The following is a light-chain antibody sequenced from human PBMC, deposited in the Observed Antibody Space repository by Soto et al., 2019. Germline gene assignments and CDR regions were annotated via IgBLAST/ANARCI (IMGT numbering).Light chain of an antibody. J-gene: IGKJ1*01. CDR3: QQYNDWPRT. CDR2: GAS. CDR1: QSVRSH. Sequence: EIVLTQSPATLSVSPGERATLSCRASQSVRSHLAWYQQKPGQAPRLLIYGASTWATGIPARFSGSGFGTEFTLTISTLQSEDFAFYYCQQYNDWPRTFGQGTKV. V-gene: IGKV3-15*01.